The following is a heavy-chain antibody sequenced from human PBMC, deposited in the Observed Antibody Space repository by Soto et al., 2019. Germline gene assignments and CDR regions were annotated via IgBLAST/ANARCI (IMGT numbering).Heavy chain of an antibody. CDR1: GFTFSSYE. J-gene: IGHJ4*02. Sequence: GGSLRLSCAASGFTFSSYEMNWVRQAPGKGLEWVSYISSSGSTIYYADSVKGRFTISRDSAKNSLYLQMNSLRAEDTAVYYCARDYHYYDSSGYIDYWGQGTLVTVSS. CDR2: ISSSGSTI. V-gene: IGHV3-48*03. CDR3: ARDYHYYDSSGYIDY. D-gene: IGHD3-22*01.